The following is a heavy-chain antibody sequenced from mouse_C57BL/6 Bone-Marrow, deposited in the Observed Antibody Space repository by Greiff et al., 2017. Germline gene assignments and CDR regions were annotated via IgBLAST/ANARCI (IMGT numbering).Heavy chain of an antibody. D-gene: IGHD1-1*01. J-gene: IGHJ2*01. CDR2: IDPSDSYT. CDR1: GYTFTSYW. CDR3: ARGLYYGSSDYFDY. Sequence: QVQLKQPGAELVMPGASVKLSCKASGYTFTSYWMHWVKQRPGQGLEWIGEIDPSDSYTNYNQKFKGKSTLTVDKSSSTAYMQLSSLTSEDSAVYYCARGLYYGSSDYFDYWGQGTTLTVSS. V-gene: IGHV1-69*01.